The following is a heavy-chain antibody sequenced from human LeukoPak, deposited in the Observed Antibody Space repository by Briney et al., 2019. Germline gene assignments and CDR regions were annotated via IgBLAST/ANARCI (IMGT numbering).Heavy chain of an antibody. CDR3: AREKSGTLTRAYYYIDV. V-gene: IGHV4-4*07. CDR2: AYSGVNA. D-gene: IGHD1-26*01. J-gene: IGHJ6*03. CDR1: GDSMHSYY. Sequence: SETLSLTCTVSGDSMHSYYWSWIRQSPEKGLEWGGGAYSGVNAYYNPSLQSRVTISVDKSNNQFSLDLASVTAADTALYYCAREKSGTLTRAYYYIDVWGRGITVTVSS.